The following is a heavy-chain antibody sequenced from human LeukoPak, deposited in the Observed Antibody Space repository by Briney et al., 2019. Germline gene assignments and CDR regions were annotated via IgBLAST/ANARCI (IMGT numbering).Heavy chain of an antibody. CDR2: MTRTSAI. J-gene: IGHJ3*02. CDR1: GFTFSSYS. Sequence: PGGSLRLSCAASGFTFSSYSMNWVRQAPGKGLEWVATMTRTSAIYYADSVKGRFTISRDNARNSVYLQMNSLRDDDTAVYSCARAQTMFWEFDGFDIWGRGTNVTVSS. V-gene: IGHV3-48*02. D-gene: IGHD3-10*02. CDR3: ARAQTMFWEFDGFDI.